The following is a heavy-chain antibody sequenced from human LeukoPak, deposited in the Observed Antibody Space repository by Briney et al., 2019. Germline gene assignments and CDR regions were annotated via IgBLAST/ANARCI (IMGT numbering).Heavy chain of an antibody. CDR1: GFTVSSNY. J-gene: IGHJ6*03. CDR2: IYSGGST. D-gene: IGHD3-3*01. V-gene: IGHV3-53*01. CDR3: AGQRDTIFGVGYMDV. Sequence: GGSLRLSCAASGFTVSSNYMSWVRQAPGKGLECVSVIYSGGSTYYADSVKGRFTISRDNSKNTLYLQMNSLRAEDTAVYYCAGQRDTIFGVGYMDVWGKGTTVTVSS.